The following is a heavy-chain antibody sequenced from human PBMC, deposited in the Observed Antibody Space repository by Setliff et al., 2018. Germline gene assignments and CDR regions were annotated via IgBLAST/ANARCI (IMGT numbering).Heavy chain of an antibody. CDR2: ISPGGST. V-gene: IGHV4-34*01. CDR1: GGGGSFSAYY. Sequence: PSETLSLTCGVSGGGGSFSAYYWSWIRQPPGKGLEWIGEISPGGSTIYNPSLRSRVTMSVDTAKNQFSLKLTSVTAADTAVYYCARTGTYRYFDYWGQGTRVTVSS. J-gene: IGHJ4*02. D-gene: IGHD1-1*01. CDR3: ARTGTYRYFDY.